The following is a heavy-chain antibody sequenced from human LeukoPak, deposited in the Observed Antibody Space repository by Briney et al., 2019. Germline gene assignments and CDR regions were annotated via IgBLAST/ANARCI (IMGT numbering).Heavy chain of an antibody. CDR3: ATLWFGEYGDGFDI. D-gene: IGHD3-10*01. V-gene: IGHV1-2*02. CDR2: INPNTGGT. CDR1: GYTFTGYY. J-gene: IGHJ3*02. Sequence: ASVKVSCKASGYTFTGYYMHWVRQAPGQGLEWMGWINPNTGGTNYAQKFQGRVTMIRDTSISTAYMELRRLRPDDTAVYYCATLWFGEYGDGFDIWGQGTMVTVSS.